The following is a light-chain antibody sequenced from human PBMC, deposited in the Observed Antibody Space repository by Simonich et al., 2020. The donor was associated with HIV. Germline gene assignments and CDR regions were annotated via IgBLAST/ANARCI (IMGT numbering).Light chain of an antibody. CDR3: QQYNNWPYT. Sequence: EIVLTQSPATLSLSPGERATLSCRASQSVSVYLAWYQQRPGQAPRLLIYGASTRATGIPARFSGSGSGTEFTLTISSLQSEDFAVYYCQQYNNWPYTFGQGTKLEIK. CDR2: GAS. J-gene: IGKJ2*01. V-gene: IGKV3-15*01. CDR1: QSVSVY.